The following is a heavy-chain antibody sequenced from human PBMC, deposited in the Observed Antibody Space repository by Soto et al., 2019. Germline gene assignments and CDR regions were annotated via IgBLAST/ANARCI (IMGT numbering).Heavy chain of an antibody. D-gene: IGHD1-7*01. V-gene: IGHV4-4*02. Sequence: SETLSLTCAVSGGSFTSNNWWTWVRQPPGQGLEWIGEIYRTGSTNYNPSLKSRVTISLDKSENQFSLKVTSLTAADTAVYYCASRDSGTSVDYWGEGTLVNVSS. CDR3: ASRDSGTSVDY. CDR1: GGSFTSNNW. J-gene: IGHJ4*02. CDR2: IYRTGST.